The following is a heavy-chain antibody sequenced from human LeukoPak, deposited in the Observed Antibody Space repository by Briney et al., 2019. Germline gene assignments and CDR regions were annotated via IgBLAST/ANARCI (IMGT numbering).Heavy chain of an antibody. J-gene: IGHJ4*02. CDR3: ARVLNYYDSSGYYFSY. Sequence: GGSLRLSCAASGFTFSSYAMHWVRQAPGKGLEYVSAISSNGGSTYYANSVKGRFTISRDNSKNTLYLRMNSLRVEDTAVYYCARVLNYYDSSGYYFSYWGQGTLVTVSS. V-gene: IGHV3-64*01. CDR1: GFTFSSYA. D-gene: IGHD3-22*01. CDR2: ISSNGGST.